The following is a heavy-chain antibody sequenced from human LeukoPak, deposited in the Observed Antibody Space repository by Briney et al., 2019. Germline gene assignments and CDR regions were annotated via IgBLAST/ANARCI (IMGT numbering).Heavy chain of an antibody. V-gene: IGHV3-30*04. Sequence: GRSLRLSCAASGFTISTTATHWVRQAPGKGLEWVAVISFDGDAKYYADSVKGRFTISRDISTNTLYLQMNSLTGLDTAVYYCARAQLENCDITSCYVFDEWGQGTLVTVSS. CDR2: ISFDGDAK. J-gene: IGHJ4*02. CDR3: ARAQLENCDITSCYVFDE. CDR1: GFTISTTA. D-gene: IGHD2-2*01.